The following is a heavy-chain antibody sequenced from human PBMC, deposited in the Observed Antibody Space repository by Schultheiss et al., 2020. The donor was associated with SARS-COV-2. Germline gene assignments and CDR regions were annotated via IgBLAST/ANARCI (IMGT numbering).Heavy chain of an antibody. J-gene: IGHJ5*02. CDR3: ARVSRTSWFDP. CDR2: IYHSGST. Sequence: SETLSLTCTVSGGSISSGGYSWSWIRQPPGKGLERIGYIYHSGSTYYNPSLKSRVTISVDRSKNQFSLKLSSVTAADTAVYYCARVSRTSWFDPWGQGTLVTVSS. D-gene: IGHD1-7*01. V-gene: IGHV4-30-2*01. CDR1: GGSISSGGYS.